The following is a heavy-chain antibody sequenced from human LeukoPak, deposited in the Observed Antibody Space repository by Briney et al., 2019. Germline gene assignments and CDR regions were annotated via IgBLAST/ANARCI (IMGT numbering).Heavy chain of an antibody. J-gene: IGHJ4*02. D-gene: IGHD4-17*01. CDR3: ARDWGYGDSDY. V-gene: IGHV3-53*01. Sequence: GGSLRLSCAASGFTVSSNYMNWVRQAPGKGLEWVSVIYSGGSTYYADSVKGRFTISRDNSKNTLYLQMNSLRAEDTAVYYCARDWGYGDSDYWGQGTLVTVSS. CDR2: IYSGGST. CDR1: GFTVSSNY.